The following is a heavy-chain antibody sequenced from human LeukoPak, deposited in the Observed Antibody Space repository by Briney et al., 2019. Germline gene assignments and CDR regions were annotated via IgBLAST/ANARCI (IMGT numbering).Heavy chain of an antibody. J-gene: IGHJ4*02. CDR3: ARDGAIVVVPAASNFDY. CDR2: IGSSSSYI. V-gene: IGHV3-21*01. D-gene: IGHD2-2*01. CDR1: GFTFSSYS. Sequence: GGSLRLSCAASGFTFSSYSMNWVRQAPGKGLEWVSSIGSSSSYIYYADSVKGRCTISRDNAKNSLYLQMNSLRAEDTAVYYCARDGAIVVVPAASNFDYWGQGTLVTVSS.